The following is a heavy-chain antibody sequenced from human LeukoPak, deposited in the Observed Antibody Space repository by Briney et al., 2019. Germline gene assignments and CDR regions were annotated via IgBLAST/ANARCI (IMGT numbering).Heavy chain of an antibody. CDR3: ARGRRYQLLHNWFDP. V-gene: IGHV4-34*01. D-gene: IGHD2-2*01. CDR1: GGSFSGYY. CDR2: INHSGST. J-gene: IGHJ5*02. Sequence: SETLSLTCAVYGGSFSGYYWSWIRQPPGKGLEWIGEINHSGSTNYNPSLKSRVTISVDTSKNQFSLKLGSVTAADTAVYYCARGRRYQLLHNWFDPWGQGTLVTVSS.